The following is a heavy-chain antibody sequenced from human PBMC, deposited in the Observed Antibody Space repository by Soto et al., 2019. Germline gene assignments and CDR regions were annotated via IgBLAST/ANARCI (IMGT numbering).Heavy chain of an antibody. D-gene: IGHD2-21*01. Sequence: QVQLVQSGAEVKKPGSSVKVSCKASGGTFSTYSMFWVRQAPGQGLEWMGRIIPILGIANYAQKFQGRVPITADKSTSTAYMELSSLRSEDTALYYCTIGSWSGEVFDIWGQGTMVTVSS. CDR1: GGTFSTYS. V-gene: IGHV1-69*02. J-gene: IGHJ3*02. CDR2: IIPILGIA. CDR3: TIGSWSGEVFDI.